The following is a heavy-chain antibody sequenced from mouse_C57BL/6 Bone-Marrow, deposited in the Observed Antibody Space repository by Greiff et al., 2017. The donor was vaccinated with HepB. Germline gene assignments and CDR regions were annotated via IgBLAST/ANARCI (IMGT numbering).Heavy chain of an antibody. CDR1: GFTFSDYY. Sequence: EVMLVESGGGLVQPGGSLKLSCAASGFTFSDYYMYWVRQTPEKRLEWVAYISNGGCSTYYPDTVKGRFTISRDNAKNTLYLQISRLKSEDTAMYYCARFPLPLWGQGTTLTVSS. J-gene: IGHJ2*01. CDR2: ISNGGCST. V-gene: IGHV5-12*01. CDR3: ARFPLPL.